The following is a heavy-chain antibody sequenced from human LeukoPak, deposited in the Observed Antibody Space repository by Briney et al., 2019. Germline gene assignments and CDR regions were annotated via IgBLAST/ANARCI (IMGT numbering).Heavy chain of an antibody. V-gene: IGHV3-30*02. J-gene: IGHJ4*02. CDR3: AVRGVVSSDY. CDR2: IRYDGSNK. CDR1: RFTFSDYY. D-gene: IGHD3-10*01. Sequence: GGSLRLSCAASRFTFSDYYMTWVRQAPGRGLEWVAFIRYDGSNKYYADSVKDRFTISRDNSKNTLYLQMNSLRAEDTAVYYCAVRGVVSSDYWGQGTLVTVSS.